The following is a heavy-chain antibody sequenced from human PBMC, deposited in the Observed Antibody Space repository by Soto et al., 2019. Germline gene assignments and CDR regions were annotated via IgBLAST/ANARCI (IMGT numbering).Heavy chain of an antibody. CDR2: IKSKTDXGTT. CDR3: TTDPYYYDSRGYPDFKDYYYGMAV. D-gene: IGHD3-22*01. V-gene: IGHV3-15*07. Sequence: EVQLVESGGGLVKPGGSLRLSCAASGFTFSNAWMNWVRQAPGKGLEWVGRIKSKTDXGTTDYAAPVKGRFTISRDDSKNTLYLQMHSLKTEDTAVYYCTTDPYYYDSRGYPDFKDYYYGMAVWGQGTTVTVS. CDR1: GFTFSNAW. J-gene: IGHJ6*02.